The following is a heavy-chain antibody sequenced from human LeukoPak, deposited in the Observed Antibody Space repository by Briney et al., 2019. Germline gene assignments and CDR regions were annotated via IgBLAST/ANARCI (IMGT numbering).Heavy chain of an antibody. D-gene: IGHD3-9*01. CDR1: GYTFTSYG. J-gene: IGHJ3*02. V-gene: IGHV1-18*01. Sequence: ASVKVSCKASGYTFTSYGISWVRQAPGQGLEWMGWISAYNGNTNYAQKLQGRVTMTTDTSTSTAYMELRSLRSDDTAVYYCARELGNYDILTGYYYTGGFDIWGQGTVVTVSS. CDR2: ISAYNGNT. CDR3: ARELGNYDILTGYYYTGGFDI.